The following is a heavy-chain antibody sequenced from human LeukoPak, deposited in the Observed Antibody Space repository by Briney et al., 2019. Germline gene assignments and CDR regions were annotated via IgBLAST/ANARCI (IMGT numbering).Heavy chain of an antibody. CDR1: GFSFSSYS. V-gene: IGHV3-48*01. J-gene: IGHJ4*02. CDR3: ARKSGSSGYPFDY. Sequence: GGSLRLSCADSGFSFSSYSMNWVRQAPGKGLEWVSYITSSSNTMYYADSVKGRFTISRDNAKNSLYLQMNSLRAEDTAVYYCARKSGSSGYPFDYWGQGTLVTVPS. CDR2: ITSSSNTM. D-gene: IGHD3-22*01.